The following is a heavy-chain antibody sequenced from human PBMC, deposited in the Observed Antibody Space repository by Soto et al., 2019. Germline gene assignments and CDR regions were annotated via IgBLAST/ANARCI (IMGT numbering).Heavy chain of an antibody. V-gene: IGHV1-69*13. CDR2: IIPIFGTA. Sequence: SVKVSCKASGGTFSSYAISWLRQAPGQGLEWMGGIIPIFGTANYAQKFQGRVAITADESTSTAYMELSSLRSEDTAVYYCARDRGEYYYDSSGYFDYWGQGTLVTVSS. D-gene: IGHD3-22*01. J-gene: IGHJ4*02. CDR3: ARDRGEYYYDSSGYFDY. CDR1: GGTFSSYA.